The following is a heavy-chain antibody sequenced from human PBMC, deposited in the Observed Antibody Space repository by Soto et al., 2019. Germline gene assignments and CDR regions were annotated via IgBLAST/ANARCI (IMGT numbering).Heavy chain of an antibody. CDR3: AHSYPGGTTIYYYFDY. Sequence: SGPTLVNPTQTLTLTCTFSGFSLSTSGVGVGWIRQPPGKALEWLALIYWDDYKRYSPSLKSRLTITKDTSKNQVVLTMTNMDPVDTATYYCAHSYPGGTTIYYYFDYWGQGTLVTVSS. J-gene: IGHJ4*02. V-gene: IGHV2-5*02. D-gene: IGHD1-7*01. CDR2: IYWDDYK. CDR1: GFSLSTSGVG.